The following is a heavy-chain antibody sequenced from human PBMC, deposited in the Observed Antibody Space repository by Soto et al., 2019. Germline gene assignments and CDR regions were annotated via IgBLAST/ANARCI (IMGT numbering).Heavy chain of an antibody. CDR3: ARQHNDLWSDSPDFDY. CDR2: ISAYNGKT. V-gene: IGHV1-18*04. CDR1: GYTFSNYG. Sequence: VQLVQSGGEVKKPGASVKVSCKASGYTFSNYGVSWVRQAPGQGLEWMGWISAYNGKTNYAHNIQGRVTMTIDTSTSTAYMELRSLRSDDTAVYYCARQHNDLWSDSPDFDYWGQGTLSPSPQ. D-gene: IGHD3-3*01. J-gene: IGHJ4*02.